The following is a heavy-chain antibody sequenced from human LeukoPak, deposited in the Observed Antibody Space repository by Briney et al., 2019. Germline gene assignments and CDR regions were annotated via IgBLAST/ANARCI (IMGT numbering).Heavy chain of an antibody. J-gene: IGHJ6*03. D-gene: IGHD3-22*01. V-gene: IGHV3-7*03. Sequence: PGGSLRLSCAASGFTFSVSWMSWVRQAPGKGLEWVANIKQDESQKNYVDSVKGRFTISRDNAKNTLYLQMNSLRAEDTAVYYCAKGAPGGYYDSSGYSYYYMDVWGKGTTVTVSS. CDR2: IKQDESQK. CDR1: GFTFSVSW. CDR3: AKGAPGGYYDSSGYSYYYMDV.